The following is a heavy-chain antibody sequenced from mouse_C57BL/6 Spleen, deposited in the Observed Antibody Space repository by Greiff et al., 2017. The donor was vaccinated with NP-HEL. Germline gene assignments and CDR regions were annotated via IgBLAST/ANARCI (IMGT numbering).Heavy chain of an antibody. CDR1: GYTFTDYN. V-gene: IGHV1-18*01. D-gene: IGHD1-1*01. CDR2: INPNNGGT. Sequence: EVQLQQSGPELVKPGASVKIPCKASGYTFTDYNMDWVKQSHGKSLEWIGDINPNNGGTIYNQKFKGKATLTVDKSSSTAYMELRSLTSEDTAVYYCAAYYYGSSFAWFAYWGQGTLVTVSA. CDR3: AAYYYGSSFAWFAY. J-gene: IGHJ3*01.